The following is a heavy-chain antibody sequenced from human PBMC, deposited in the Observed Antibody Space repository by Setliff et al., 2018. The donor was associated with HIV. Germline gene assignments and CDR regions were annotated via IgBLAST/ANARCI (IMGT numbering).Heavy chain of an antibody. D-gene: IGHD6-6*01. CDR2: ILYGGTT. Sequence: SETLSLTCSVSGASVSSSSYYWGWVRQPPGKGLEWIGNILYGGTTYYTPSLKSRVTISVDTSKNQFSLKLSSVTAADTAVYYCARGGRSLAAQTWFDPWGQGTLVTVSS. CDR1: GASVSSSSYY. CDR3: ARGGRSLAAQTWFDP. V-gene: IGHV4-39*07. J-gene: IGHJ5*02.